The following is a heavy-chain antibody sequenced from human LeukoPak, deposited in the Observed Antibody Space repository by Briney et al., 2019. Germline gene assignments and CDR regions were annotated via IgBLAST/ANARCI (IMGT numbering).Heavy chain of an antibody. Sequence: SETLSLTCTVSGGSISSYYWNWIRQPPGKGLEWIGYAYYRGSTNCNPSLKSRVTMSVDTSKNQFSLKLSSATAADTAVYYCARSLMMGTYYFDYWGQGTLVTVSS. CDR3: ARSLMMGTYYFDY. J-gene: IGHJ4*02. CDR1: GGSISSYY. V-gene: IGHV4-59*01. CDR2: AYYRGST. D-gene: IGHD3-16*01.